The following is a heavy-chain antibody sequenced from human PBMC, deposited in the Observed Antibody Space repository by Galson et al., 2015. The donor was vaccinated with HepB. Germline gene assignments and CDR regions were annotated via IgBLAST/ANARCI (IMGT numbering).Heavy chain of an antibody. Sequence: TLSLTRTVSGGSISSGGYYWSWIRQHPGKGLEWIGYIYYSGSTYYNPSLKSRVTISVDTSKNQFSLKLSSVTAADTAVYHCARVDNYYYYMDVWGKGTTVTVSS. CDR1: GGSISSGGYY. D-gene: IGHD3-22*01. CDR2: IYYSGST. CDR3: ARVDNYYYYMDV. J-gene: IGHJ6*03. V-gene: IGHV4-31*03.